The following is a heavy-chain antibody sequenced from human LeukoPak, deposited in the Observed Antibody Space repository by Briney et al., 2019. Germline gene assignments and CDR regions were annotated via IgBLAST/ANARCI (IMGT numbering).Heavy chain of an antibody. J-gene: IGHJ4*02. D-gene: IGHD3-22*01. CDR1: GFTFSSYG. V-gene: IGHV3-30*02. CDR3: AKDGSNYDSSGYYYGYFDY. CDR2: IRYDGSNK. Sequence: GGSLRLSCAASGFTFSSYGMHWVRQAPGKGLEWVAFIRYDGSNKYYADSVKGRFTISRDNSKNTLYLQMNSLRAEDTAVYYCAKDGSNYDSSGYYYGYFDYWGQGTLVTVSS.